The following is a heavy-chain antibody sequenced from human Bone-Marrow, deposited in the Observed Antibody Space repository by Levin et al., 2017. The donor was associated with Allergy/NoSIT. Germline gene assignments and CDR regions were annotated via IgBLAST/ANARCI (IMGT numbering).Heavy chain of an antibody. CDR3: ARDRNFKCSRTTCDVAFDS. D-gene: IGHD2-2*01. CDR1: GFTFSSYW. J-gene: IGHJ3*02. V-gene: IGHV3-74*01. CDR2: IKNDGSST. Sequence: ASVKVSCAASGFTFSSYWMHWVRQAPGKGLVWVSRIKNDGSSTNYGDPVKGRFTISRDNAKNTVYLQMNSLRAEDTAVYYCARDRNFKCSRTTCDVAFDSWGQGTMVTVSS.